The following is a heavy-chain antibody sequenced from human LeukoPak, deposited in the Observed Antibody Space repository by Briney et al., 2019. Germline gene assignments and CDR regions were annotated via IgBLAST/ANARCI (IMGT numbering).Heavy chain of an antibody. V-gene: IGHV3-21*01. J-gene: IGHJ4*02. CDR3: ARDPSPPIVVVVAATLDY. Sequence: GGSLRLSCAASGFTFSSYSMNWVRQAPGKGLEWVSSISSSSSYIYYADSVEGRFTISRDNAKNSLYLQMNSLRAEDTAVYYCARDPSPPIVVVVAATLDYWGQGTLVTVSS. CDR2: ISSSSSYI. D-gene: IGHD2-15*01. CDR1: GFTFSSYS.